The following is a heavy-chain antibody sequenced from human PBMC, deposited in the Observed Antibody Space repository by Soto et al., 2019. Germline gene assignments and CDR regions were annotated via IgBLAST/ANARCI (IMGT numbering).Heavy chain of an antibody. CDR3: AREVRSRGWYDH. CDR2: ISYNGDT. D-gene: IGHD6-13*01. J-gene: IGHJ5*02. CDR1: GGSFSTFY. V-gene: IGHV4-59*01. Sequence: SETLSLTCTFSGGSFSTFYWSWIRQSPGTGLEWIGYISYNGDTNYNPSLKSRATISIATSKNQFSLKLTSLTAADTALYYCAREVRSRGWYDHWGQGTLVTAPQ.